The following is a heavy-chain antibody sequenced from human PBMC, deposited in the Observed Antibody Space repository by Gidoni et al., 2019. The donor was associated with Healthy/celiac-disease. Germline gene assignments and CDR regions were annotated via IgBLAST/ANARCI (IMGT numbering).Heavy chain of an antibody. CDR3: ARWGGSGIYYYYYGMDV. J-gene: IGHJ6*02. V-gene: IGHV1-2*02. CDR1: GYTFTGYY. CDR2: INPNSGGT. D-gene: IGHD3-10*01. Sequence: QVQLVQSGAEVKKPGASVKVSCKASGYTFTGYYMHWVRQAPGQGLEWMGWINPNSGGTNYAQKFEGRVTMTRDTAISTAYRELSRRRSDDTAVYYWARWGGSGIYYYYYGMDVWGQGTTVTVSS.